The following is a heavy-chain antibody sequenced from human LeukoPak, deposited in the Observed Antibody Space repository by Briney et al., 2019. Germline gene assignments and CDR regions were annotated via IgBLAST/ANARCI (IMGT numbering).Heavy chain of an antibody. CDR1: GYSFTTHW. V-gene: IGHV5-51*01. CDR2: IYPGDSDT. J-gene: IGHJ4*02. D-gene: IGHD5-12*01. Sequence: GESLKISCKGSGYSFTTHWIGWVCQMPGKGLEWMGIIYPGDSDTRYSPSFQGQVTISADKSISTAYLQWSSLKAPDTAMYYCARLRGSGYDLPLDYWGQGTLVTVSS. CDR3: ARLRGSGYDLPLDY.